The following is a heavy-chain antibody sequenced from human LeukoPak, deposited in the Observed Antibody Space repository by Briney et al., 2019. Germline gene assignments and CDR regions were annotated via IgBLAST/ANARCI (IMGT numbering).Heavy chain of an antibody. D-gene: IGHD3-10*01. CDR2: IWYDGSNK. J-gene: IGHJ6*02. V-gene: IGHV3-33*08. CDR3: ASGSRAFYYYAMDV. CDR1: GFTVSSNY. Sequence: PGGSLRLSCAASGFTVSSNYMSWVRQAPGKGLEWVAVIWYDGSNKYYADSVKGRFTISRDNSKNTLYLQMNSLRAEDTAVYYCASGSRAFYYYAMDVWGQGTTVTVSS.